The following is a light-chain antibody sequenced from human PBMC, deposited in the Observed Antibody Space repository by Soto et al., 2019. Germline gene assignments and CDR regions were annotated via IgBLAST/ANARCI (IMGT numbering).Light chain of an antibody. CDR3: QQYNKWTPLT. CDR2: GAS. V-gene: IGKV3-15*01. Sequence: EIVMTQSPATLSVSPGERATLSCRASQSVSSNLAWYQQKPGQAPRLLIYGASTRATGIPARFSGSGSGTEFTLTISSLKSEDFEVYYCQQYNKWTPLTFGQETKVEI. J-gene: IGKJ1*01. CDR1: QSVSSN.